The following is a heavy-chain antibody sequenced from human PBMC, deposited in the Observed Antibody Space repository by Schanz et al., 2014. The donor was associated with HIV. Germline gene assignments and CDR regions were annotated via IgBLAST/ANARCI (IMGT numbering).Heavy chain of an antibody. J-gene: IGHJ6*02. CDR1: GFPLRDYG. CDR3: AKDGNWYDSRYRGKGNYYYYYGMDV. CDR2: ISYNGNEK. V-gene: IGHV3-30*18. D-gene: IGHD3-22*01. Sequence: QVQVVESGGGVVQPGRSLTLSCATTGFPLRDYGMHWVRQAAGKGLEWLAFISYNGNEKDYADSVKGRFTISRDNSKNTLYLQIKSLRPEDTAVYYCAKDGNWYDSRYRGKGNYYYYYGMDVWGQGTTVTVSS.